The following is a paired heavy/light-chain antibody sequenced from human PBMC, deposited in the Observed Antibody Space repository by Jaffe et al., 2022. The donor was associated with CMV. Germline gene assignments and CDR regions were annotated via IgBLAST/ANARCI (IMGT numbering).Light chain of an antibody. CDR1: QRVTSDY. V-gene: IGKV3-20*01. CDR3: QQYRHSPWT. CDR2: GAS. J-gene: IGKJ1*01. Sequence: EIVLTQSPGTLSLSPGERATLSCRASQRVTSDYLAWYQHKPGQAPRLLIYGASRRATGIPDRFSGSGSGTDFSLTIGRLEPEDSAVYYCQQYRHSPWTFGQGTKVEIK.
Heavy chain of an antibody. CDR3: ARMSVTSYPPKAFDV. CDR2: IDWDDEK. D-gene: IGHD2-21*02. Sequence: QDTLRESGPALVKPTQTLTLTCTFSGFSLTSSGVSVSWIRLPPGKALEWLARIDWDDEKFYSTSLKTRATISKDTSKNQVLLTMTNMDPVDTGTYYCARMSVTSYPPKAFDVWGQGTVVTVSS. V-gene: IGHV2-70*17. J-gene: IGHJ3*01. CDR1: GFSLTSSGVS.